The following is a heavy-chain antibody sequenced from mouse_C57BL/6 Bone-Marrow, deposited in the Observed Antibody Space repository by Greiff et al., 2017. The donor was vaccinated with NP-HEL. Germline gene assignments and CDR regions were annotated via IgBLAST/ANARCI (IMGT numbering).Heavy chain of an antibody. V-gene: IGHV1-80*01. J-gene: IGHJ3*01. CDR1: GYEFSNSW. CDR3: ARGAY. CDR2: IYPGDGDT. Sequence: QVQLQQSGAELVKPGASVKISCKASGYEFSNSWMNCVKQRPGKGLEWIGQIYPGDGDTNYNGKFKDKATLTADKSSSTAYMQLSRLTSEDSAVYFCARGAYWGQGTLVTVSA.